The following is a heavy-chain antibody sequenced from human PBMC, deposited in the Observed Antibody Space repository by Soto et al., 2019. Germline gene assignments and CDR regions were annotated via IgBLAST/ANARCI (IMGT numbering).Heavy chain of an antibody. CDR2: INPNSGDT. D-gene: IGHD5-18*01. Sequence: QVQLVQSGAEVKKLGASVKVSCKASGYTFTAHYIHWVRQAPGQGLEWVGGINPNSGDTNYAQRFQGWVTMTVDTSVSTAYMDLTRLRSDDTAVYYCARGGYTYGYGLDYWGQGTLVTVSS. J-gene: IGHJ4*02. CDR3: ARGGYTYGYGLDY. CDR1: GYTFTAHY. V-gene: IGHV1-2*04.